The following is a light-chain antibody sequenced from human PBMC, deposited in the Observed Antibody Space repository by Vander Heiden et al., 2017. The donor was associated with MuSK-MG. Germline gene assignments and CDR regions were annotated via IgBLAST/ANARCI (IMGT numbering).Light chain of an antibody. CDR1: SGHSSYA. J-gene: IGLJ2*01. CDR3: QTWGTAIVV. V-gene: IGLV4-69*01. CDR2: LNSDGSH. Sequence: LVLTQSPSAYASLGASVQLTCTLSSGHSSYAIAWHHQAERGPRYLMSLNSDGSHIKGDGIPDRFSGFISGAERYLTISSLQADDEADYFCQTWGTAIVVFGGGTKLTVL.